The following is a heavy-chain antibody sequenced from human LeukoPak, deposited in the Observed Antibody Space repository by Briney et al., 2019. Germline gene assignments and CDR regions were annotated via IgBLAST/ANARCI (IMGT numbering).Heavy chain of an antibody. Sequence: GGTLRLYCAASAITFCDNWMHWLRHGPGKGLVWISRINSDGGSEVCADPVKVRFTVSRDNAKNTLYLQMNSLRAEDTAVYSCARDVPHNWFDTWGQGTLVTVSS. J-gene: IGHJ5*02. CDR1: AITFCDNW. CDR2: INSDGGSE. V-gene: IGHV3-74*01. CDR3: ARDVPHNWFDT.